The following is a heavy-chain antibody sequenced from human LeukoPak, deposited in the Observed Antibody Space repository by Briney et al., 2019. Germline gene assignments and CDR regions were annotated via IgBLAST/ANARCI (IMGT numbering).Heavy chain of an antibody. J-gene: IGHJ5*02. CDR1: GFAFSSFG. D-gene: IGHD2-2*01. CDR3: ASLYQPLLLPYNWFDP. Sequence: GGFLRLSCAASGFAFSSFGMHWVRQAPGKGLEWVAVISNDGSKKYYADSVKGRFIISRDNSENTLYLQMNSLRAEDTAVYYCASLYQPLLLPYNWFDPWGQGTLVTVSS. CDR2: ISNDGSKK. V-gene: IGHV3-30*03.